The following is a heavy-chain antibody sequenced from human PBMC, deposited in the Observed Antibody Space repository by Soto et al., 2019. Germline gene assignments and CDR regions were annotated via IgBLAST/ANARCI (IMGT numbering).Heavy chain of an antibody. D-gene: IGHD1-26*01. CDR1: VFSFTNYW. Sequence: PGESLKISCHGSVFSFTNYWIAWVRQMPGKGLEWMGTIYPDDSDTRYSPSLQGRVTISADKSINTVHLQWNSLKASDTAMYYCARQVGTTWQALGYFDYRGQGTLVTVSS. CDR3: ARQVGTTWQALGYFDY. J-gene: IGHJ4*02. V-gene: IGHV5-51*01. CDR2: IYPDDSDT.